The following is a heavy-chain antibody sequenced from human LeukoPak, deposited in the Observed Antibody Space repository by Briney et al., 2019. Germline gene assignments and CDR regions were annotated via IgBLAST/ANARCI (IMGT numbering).Heavy chain of an antibody. CDR3: ASGHSYGGTFDY. Sequence: PSETLSLTCAVYGGSFSGYYWSWIRQPPGKGLEWIGEINHSGSTNYNPSLKSRVTISVDTSENQFSLKLSSVTAADTAVYYCASGHSYGGTFDYWGQGTLVTVSS. D-gene: IGHD5-18*01. CDR2: INHSGST. J-gene: IGHJ4*02. V-gene: IGHV4-34*01. CDR1: GGSFSGYY.